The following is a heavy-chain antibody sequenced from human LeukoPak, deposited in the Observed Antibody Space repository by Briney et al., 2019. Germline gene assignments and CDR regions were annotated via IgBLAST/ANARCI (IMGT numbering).Heavy chain of an antibody. CDR3: ARRGHSASPYYFDY. D-gene: IGHD5-18*01. CDR2: INHSGST. Sequence: TSETLSLTCAVYGGSFSGYYWSWIRQPPGKGLEWVGEINHSGSTNYNPSLKSRVTISVDTSKNQFSLKLSSVTAADTAVYYCARRGHSASPYYFDYWGQGTLVTVSS. V-gene: IGHV4-34*01. CDR1: GGSFSGYY. J-gene: IGHJ4*02.